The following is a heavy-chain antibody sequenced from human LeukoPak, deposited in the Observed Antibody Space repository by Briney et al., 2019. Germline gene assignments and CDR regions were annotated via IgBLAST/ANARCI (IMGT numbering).Heavy chain of an antibody. CDR1: GDTLSGYG. CDR2: IIPISGTA. Sequence: SVNVSCKASGDTLSGYGISWVRQAPGQGLEWMGGIIPISGTANYAQMFRDRVTITADESTSTAYMELNSLRSEDTAVYYCARTWTEPRNMDVWGKGTTVTVSS. V-gene: IGHV1-69*13. CDR3: ARTWTEPRNMDV. D-gene: IGHD1-14*01. J-gene: IGHJ6*03.